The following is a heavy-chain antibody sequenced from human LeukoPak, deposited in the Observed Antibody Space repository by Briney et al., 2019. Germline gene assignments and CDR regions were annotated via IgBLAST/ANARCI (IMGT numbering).Heavy chain of an antibody. V-gene: IGHV3-53*01. Sequence: GGSLRLSCAASGFTVDSNYLSWVRQAPGKGLKWVSTITTGGPNTYYADSVKGRFTVSRHDSKNTLYLQMNSLRAEDTAVYYCAKDGGLWVSAHWGDSWGRGTLVTVSS. CDR2: ITTGGPNT. D-gene: IGHD7-27*01. J-gene: IGHJ4*02. CDR1: GFTVDSNY. CDR3: AKDGGLWVSAHWGDS.